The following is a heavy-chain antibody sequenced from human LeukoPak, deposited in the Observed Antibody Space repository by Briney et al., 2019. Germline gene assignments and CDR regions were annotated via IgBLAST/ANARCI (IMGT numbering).Heavy chain of an antibody. V-gene: IGHV4-4*09. CDR3: ARQKCTSTSCLTKNAFNI. CDR1: GSISGYY. J-gene: IGHJ3*02. D-gene: IGHD2-2*01. Sequence: SETLSLTCTVSGSISGYYWSWIRQPPGKGLEWIGYIYTSGSTNYNPSLESRVTISVDTSKNQFSLDLSSVTAADTAVYYCARQKCTSTSCLTKNAFNIWGQGTMVTVSS. CDR2: IYTSGST.